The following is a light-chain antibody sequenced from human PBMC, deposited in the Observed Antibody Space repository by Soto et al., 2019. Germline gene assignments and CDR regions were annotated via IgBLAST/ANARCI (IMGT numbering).Light chain of an antibody. V-gene: IGKV3-20*01. Sequence: EIAFTQSPGTLSLSPGEIATLSCRASQRVSGSSLAWYQQRPGQAPRLLIYDASYRVTGIPDRFSGRGSGTDFTLTVSTLEPEDFAVYYCQQYGASPGTFGEGTKVEIK. J-gene: IGKJ1*01. CDR2: DAS. CDR3: QQYGASPGT. CDR1: QRVSGSS.